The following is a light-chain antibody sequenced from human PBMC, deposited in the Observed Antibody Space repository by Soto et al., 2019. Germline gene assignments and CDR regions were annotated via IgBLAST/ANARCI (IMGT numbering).Light chain of an antibody. CDR2: DAS. J-gene: IGKJ4*01. Sequence: EIVLTQSPATLSLSPGERATLSCRASQNIDNYLAWYQQKPGQAPRLLIYDASNRATGIPARFSGSGSGTDFTLTISSLEPEVFAVYYCQQRSNWLFGGGTRVEIK. CDR1: QNIDNY. V-gene: IGKV3-11*01. CDR3: QQRSNWL.